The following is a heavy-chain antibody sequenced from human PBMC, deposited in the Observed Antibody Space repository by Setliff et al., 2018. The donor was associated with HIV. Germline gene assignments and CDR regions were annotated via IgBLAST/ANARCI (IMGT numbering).Heavy chain of an antibody. CDR1: GFTFSTYS. Sequence: PGGSLRLSCVGSGFTFSTYSMNWVRQTPGTGLEWLSYNRGTFNTIHYADSVKGRFTIARDNAEYSLHLQMNSLRAEDTAVYYCARARLRNYYYYMDVWAKGTTVTVSS. CDR2: NRGTFNTI. J-gene: IGHJ6*03. V-gene: IGHV3-48*04. D-gene: IGHD5-12*01. CDR3: ARARLRNYYYYMDV.